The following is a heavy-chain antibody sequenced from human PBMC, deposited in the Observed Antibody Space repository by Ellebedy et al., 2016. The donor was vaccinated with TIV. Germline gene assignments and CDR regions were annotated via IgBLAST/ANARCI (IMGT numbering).Heavy chain of an antibody. V-gene: IGHV3-30*18. CDR2: ISDDGRDI. D-gene: IGHD6-13*01. Sequence: GESLKISCGASGFIFRSDGMHWVRQAPGKGLEWVAVISDDGRDIYYADSVKGRFTISRDNSKNTLYLQMNSLRAEDTAVYYCAKDRSLSWSLDYWGQGTLVTVSS. CDR1: GFIFRSDG. CDR3: AKDRSLSWSLDY. J-gene: IGHJ4*02.